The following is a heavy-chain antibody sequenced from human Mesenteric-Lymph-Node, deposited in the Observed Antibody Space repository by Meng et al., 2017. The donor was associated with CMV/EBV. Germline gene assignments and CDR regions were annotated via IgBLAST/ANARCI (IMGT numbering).Heavy chain of an antibody. CDR1: GFTFSSYS. J-gene: IGHJ4*02. V-gene: IGHV3-21*04. CDR3: TTDLISEYYYDSSGYSHNDY. D-gene: IGHD3-22*01. CDR2: ISSSSSYI. Sequence: GGSLRLSCAASGFTFSSYSMNWVRQAPGKGLEWVSSISSSSSYIYYADSVKGRFTISRDNAKNTLYLQMNSLRAEDTAVYYCTTDLISEYYYDSSGYSHNDYWGQGTLVTVSS.